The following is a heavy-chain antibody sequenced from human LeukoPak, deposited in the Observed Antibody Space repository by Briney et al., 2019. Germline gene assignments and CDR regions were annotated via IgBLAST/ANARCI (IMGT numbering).Heavy chain of an antibody. V-gene: IGHV5-51*01. J-gene: IGHJ4*02. CDR1: GYSFTSYW. CDR2: IYPGDSDT. Sequence: GESLKISCKGSGYSFTSYWIGWVRQMPGKGLKWMGIIYPGDSDTRYSPPFQGQVTISADKSISTAYLQWSSLKASDTAMYYCARRGSSGWYGWDYWGRGTLVTVSS. CDR3: ARRGSSGWYGWDY. D-gene: IGHD6-19*01.